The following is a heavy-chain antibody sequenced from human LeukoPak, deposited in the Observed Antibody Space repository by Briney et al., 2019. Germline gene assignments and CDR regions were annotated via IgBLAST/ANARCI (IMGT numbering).Heavy chain of an antibody. CDR1: GFTFSSYA. J-gene: IGHJ4*02. Sequence: GGSLRLSCVASGFTFSSYAMHWVHQASGKGLEWVAVISYDGTNKYYADSVKGRFTISRDNSKNTLYLQMTSLRAEDTAVYYCARGGSGGYYPYYFDYWGQGNVVTVSS. CDR3: ARGGSGGYYPYYFDY. V-gene: IGHV3-30-3*01. D-gene: IGHD3-10*01. CDR2: ISYDGTNK.